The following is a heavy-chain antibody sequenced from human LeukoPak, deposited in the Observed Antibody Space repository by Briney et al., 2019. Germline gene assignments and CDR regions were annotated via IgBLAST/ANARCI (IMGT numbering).Heavy chain of an antibody. J-gene: IGHJ6*02. V-gene: IGHV4-39*07. CDR3: ARTHIAFYGMDV. D-gene: IGHD5-12*01. Sequence: SETLSLTCTVSGGSISSSSYYWGWIRQPPGKGLEWIGSIYHSGSTYYNPSLKSRVTISVDRSKNQFSLKLSSVTAADTAVYYCARTHIAFYGMDVWGQGTTVTVSS. CDR2: IYHSGST. CDR1: GGSISSSSYY.